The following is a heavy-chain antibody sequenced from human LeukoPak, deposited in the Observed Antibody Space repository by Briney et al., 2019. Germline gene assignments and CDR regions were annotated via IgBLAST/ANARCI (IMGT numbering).Heavy chain of an antibody. J-gene: IGHJ5*02. CDR1: DGSTSNYY. CDR3: ARNSAVATSRSWFDP. D-gene: IGHD6-19*01. Sequence: PSETLSLTCSVFDGSTSNYYWSWIRQPPGKGLEWIGYAYYSGSTTYNPSLESRVTISVDTSKNQFSLKLTAVTAADAAVYYCARNSAVATSRSWFDPWGQGTLVTVSS. V-gene: IGHV4-59*08. CDR2: AYYSGST.